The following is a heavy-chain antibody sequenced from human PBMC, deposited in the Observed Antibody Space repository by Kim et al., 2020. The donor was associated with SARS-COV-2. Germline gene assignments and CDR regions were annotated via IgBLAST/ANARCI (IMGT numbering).Heavy chain of an antibody. CDR1: VFTFSSYA. J-gene: IGHJ4*02. Sequence: GGSLRLSCAASVFTFSSYAMSWVRQAPGKGLEWVSVIYSGGSSTYYADSVKGRFTISRDNSKNTLYLQMNSLRAEDTAVYYCAKGGRSWYVRKKETTDYFDYWGQGTLVTVSS. D-gene: IGHD6-13*01. CDR3: AKGGRSWYVRKKETTDYFDY. V-gene: IGHV3-23*03. CDR2: IYSGGSST.